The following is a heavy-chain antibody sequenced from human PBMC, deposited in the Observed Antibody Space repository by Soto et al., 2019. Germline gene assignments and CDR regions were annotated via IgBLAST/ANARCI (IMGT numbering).Heavy chain of an antibody. V-gene: IGHV4-4*02. J-gene: IGHJ6*02. D-gene: IGHD3-10*01. Sequence: QVQLQESGPGLVKPSGTLSLTCAVSGASIRSTDWWSWVRQSPGKGLEWLGEVSETGGTHYNPSLHSRVTMSVDKSNNQFSLSLTSVTAADAAVYYCARTLYTSGSRMDVWGQGTTVTVSS. CDR1: GASIRSTDW. CDR2: VSETGGT. CDR3: ARTLYTSGSRMDV.